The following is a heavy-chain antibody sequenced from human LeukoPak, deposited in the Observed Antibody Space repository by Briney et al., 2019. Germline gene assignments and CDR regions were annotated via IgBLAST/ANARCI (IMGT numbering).Heavy chain of an antibody. CDR2: IRSDGRNK. V-gene: IGHV3-30*02. CDR3: AKLKINYYYYMDV. Sequence: GGSLRLSCAASGFTFSSYGMQFSSYGMNRVRQAPGQGLEWVAFIRSDGRNKYYADSVKGRFTISRDNTKNMLYLQMNSLRAEDTAVYYCAKLKINYYYYMDVWGKGTTVIVSS. CDR1: GFTFSSYG. D-gene: IGHD3-16*01. J-gene: IGHJ6*03.